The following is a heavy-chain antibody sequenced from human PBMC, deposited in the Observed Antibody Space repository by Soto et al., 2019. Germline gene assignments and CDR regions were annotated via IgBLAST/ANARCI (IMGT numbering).Heavy chain of an antibody. D-gene: IGHD2-21*01. J-gene: IGHJ5*02. CDR1: GYTFTSYD. CDR3: SRVLGIGGNWFDP. V-gene: IGHV1-8*01. Sequence: QVQLVQSGAEVKKPGASVKVSCKASGYTFTSYDINWVRQATGQGLEWMGWMNPNSGNTGYAQKFQGRVTMTRNTCKSPAYMEQSSLRSEETAVYSWSRVLGIGGNWFDPWGQGTLVTVSS. CDR2: MNPNSGNT.